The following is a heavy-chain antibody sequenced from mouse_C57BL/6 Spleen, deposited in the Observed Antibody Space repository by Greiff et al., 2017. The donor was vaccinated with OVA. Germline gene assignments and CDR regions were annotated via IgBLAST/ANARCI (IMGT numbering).Heavy chain of an antibody. D-gene: IGHD2-5*01. V-gene: IGHV1-78*01. CDR2: IYPRDGST. CDR1: GYTFTDHT. Sequence: VKLVESDAELVKPGASVKISCKVSGYTFTDHTIHWMKQRPEQGLEWIGYIYPRDGSTKYNEKFKGKATLTADKSSSTAYMQLNSLTSEDSAVYFCAGSYYSNYDYAMDYWGQGTSVTVSS. J-gene: IGHJ4*01. CDR3: AGSYYSNYDYAMDY.